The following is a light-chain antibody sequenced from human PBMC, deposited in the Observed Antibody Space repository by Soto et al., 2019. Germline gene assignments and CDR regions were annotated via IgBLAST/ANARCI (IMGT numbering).Light chain of an antibody. Sequence: EIVLTQSPATLSLSPGERATLSCRASQSVSSYLAWYQQQPGQAPRLLIYDASNRATGIPARFSGSGSGTDFTLTISSLEPEDFAVYYCQQRSNWTRTFGQGTKLEIK. V-gene: IGKV3-11*01. J-gene: IGKJ2*01. CDR1: QSVSSY. CDR3: QQRSNWTRT. CDR2: DAS.